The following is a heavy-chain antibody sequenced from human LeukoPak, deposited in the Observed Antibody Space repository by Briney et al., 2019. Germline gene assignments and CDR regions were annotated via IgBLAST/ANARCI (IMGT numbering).Heavy chain of an antibody. CDR2: IYYSGST. CDR3: ARGAAGYSYGSRAFDI. CDR1: GGSISSYY. V-gene: IGHV4-59*01. J-gene: IGHJ3*02. D-gene: IGHD5-18*01. Sequence: PSETMSLTCTVSGGSISSYYWSWVRQPPGKGLEWIGYIYYSGSTNYNPSLKSRVTISVDTSKNQFSLKLSSVTAADTAVYYCARGAAGYSYGSRAFDIWGQGTMVTVSS.